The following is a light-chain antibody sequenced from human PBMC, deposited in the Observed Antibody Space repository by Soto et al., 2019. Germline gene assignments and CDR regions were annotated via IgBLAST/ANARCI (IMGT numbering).Light chain of an antibody. CDR2: DVT. J-gene: IGLJ1*01. CDR1: SRDVGAYNY. V-gene: IGLV2-14*01. CDR3: SSYTTSSTLFYV. Sequence: QSVLTQPASVSGSPGQSITISCTGTSRDVGAYNYVSWYQQHPGKAPQVLIYDVTYRPSGVSDRFSGSKSGNMASLTISGLQAEDEADYYCSSYTTSSTLFYVFGTGTKLTVL.